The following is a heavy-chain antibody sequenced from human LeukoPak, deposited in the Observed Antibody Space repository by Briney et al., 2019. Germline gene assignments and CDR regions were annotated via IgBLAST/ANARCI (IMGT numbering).Heavy chain of an antibody. J-gene: IGHJ4*02. CDR3: ARRAGGYSHPYDY. CDR1: EFTVSSNY. Sequence: GGSLRLSCAASEFTVSSNYMSWVRQAPGKGLEWVSIIYSGGYTDYADSVKGRFTISRDNSKNTLYLQMNNLRAEDTAVYYCARRAGGYSHPYDYRGQGTLVTVSS. V-gene: IGHV3-53*01. D-gene: IGHD4-23*01. CDR2: IYSGGYT.